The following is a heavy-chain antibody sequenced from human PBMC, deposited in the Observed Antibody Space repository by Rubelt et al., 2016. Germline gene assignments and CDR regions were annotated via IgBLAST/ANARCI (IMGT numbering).Heavy chain of an antibody. CDR3: AQEWEMATTSWAFDV. J-gene: IGHJ3*01. Sequence: APGKGLEWVSGISWNSGSIGYADSVKGRFTISRDNAKNSLYLQMNSLRAEDTALYYCAQEWEMATTSWAFDVWGQGTMVTVSS. V-gene: IGHV3-9*01. CDR2: ISWNSGSI. D-gene: IGHD5-24*01.